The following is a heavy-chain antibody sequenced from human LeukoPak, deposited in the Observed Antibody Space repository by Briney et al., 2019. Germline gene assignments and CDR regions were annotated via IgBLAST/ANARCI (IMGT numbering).Heavy chain of an antibody. Sequence: ASVKVSCKASGYTFTSYGISWVRQAPGQGLEWMGWISAYNGNTNYAQKLQGRVTMPTDTSTSTAYMEVRSLRSDDTAVYYCARDTKTYYYDSSGYYAIDYWGQGTLVTVSS. CDR1: GYTFTSYG. D-gene: IGHD3-22*01. CDR3: ARDTKTYYYDSSGYYAIDY. V-gene: IGHV1-18*01. J-gene: IGHJ4*02. CDR2: ISAYNGNT.